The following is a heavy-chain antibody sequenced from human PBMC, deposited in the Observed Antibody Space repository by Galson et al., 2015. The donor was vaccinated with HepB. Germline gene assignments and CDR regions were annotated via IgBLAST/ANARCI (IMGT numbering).Heavy chain of an antibody. CDR2: IYGSGGT. Sequence: SETLSLTCAVSGDSISSSYWSWIRQPAWKGLEWIGRIYGSGGTNYNPSLKSRVTLSVDTSKNQFSLKLSSVTAADTAVYYRARTLYYDASGHVRQLYFDRWGQGVLVTVSS. CDR3: ARTLYYDASGHVRQLYFDR. CDR1: GDSISSSY. D-gene: IGHD3-22*01. V-gene: IGHV4-4*07. J-gene: IGHJ4*02.